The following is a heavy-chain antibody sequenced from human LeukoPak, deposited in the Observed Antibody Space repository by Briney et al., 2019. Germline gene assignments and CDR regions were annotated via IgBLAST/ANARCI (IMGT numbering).Heavy chain of an antibody. J-gene: IGHJ4*02. D-gene: IGHD3-22*01. V-gene: IGHV4-59*01. CDR2: IYYSGST. CDR3: ARGYDSSGTLDY. Sequence: PSETLSLTCTVSGVSISSYYWSWIRQPPGKGLEWIGYIYYSGSTNYNPSLKSRVTISVDTSKNQFSLKLSSVTAADTAVYYCARGYDSSGTLDYWGQGTLVTVSS. CDR1: GVSISSYY.